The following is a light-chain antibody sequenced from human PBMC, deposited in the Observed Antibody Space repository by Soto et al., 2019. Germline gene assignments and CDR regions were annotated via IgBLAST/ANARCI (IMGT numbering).Light chain of an antibody. CDR3: QQFCNYPRT. J-gene: IGKJ1*01. Sequence: AIRMTQSPSSFSASTGDRVSITCRATQDIGTYLAWYQQIPGKAPKLLIYDASTLQTGVPSRFSGSGSGTDFTLTIRYLQSPDFGNFYCQQFCNYPRTFGQGTKVDIK. CDR2: DAS. V-gene: IGKV1-8*01. CDR1: QDIGTY.